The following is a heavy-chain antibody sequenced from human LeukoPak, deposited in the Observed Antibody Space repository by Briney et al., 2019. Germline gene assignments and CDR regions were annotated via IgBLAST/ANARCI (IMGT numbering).Heavy chain of an antibody. CDR3: ASSVVTATWYFDL. CDR1: GGSISSSSYY. J-gene: IGHJ2*01. D-gene: IGHD2-21*02. Sequence: SETLSLTCTVSGGSISSSSYYRGWIRQPPGKGLEWIGSIYYSGSTYYNPSLKSRVTISVDTSKNQFSLKLSSVTAADTAVYYCASSVVTATWYFDLWGRGTLVTVSS. V-gene: IGHV4-39*01. CDR2: IYYSGST.